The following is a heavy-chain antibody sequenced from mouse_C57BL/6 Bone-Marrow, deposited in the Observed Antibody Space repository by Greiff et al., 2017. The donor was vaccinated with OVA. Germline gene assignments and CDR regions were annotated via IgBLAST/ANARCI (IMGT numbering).Heavy chain of an antibody. CDR3: ARSITTEALY. Sequence: QVQLQQSGAELARPGASVKLSCKASGYTFTSYGISWVKQRTGQGLEWIGEIYPRSGNTYYPEKFKGKATLTADKSSSTAYMELRSLTSEDSAVYFCARSITTEALYWGQGTLVTVSA. CDR2: IYPRSGNT. CDR1: GYTFTSYG. V-gene: IGHV1-81*01. J-gene: IGHJ3*01. D-gene: IGHD1-2*01.